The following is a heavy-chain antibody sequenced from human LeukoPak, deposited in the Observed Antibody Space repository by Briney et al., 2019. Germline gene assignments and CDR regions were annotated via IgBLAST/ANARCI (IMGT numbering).Heavy chain of an antibody. CDR1: GYTFTNYW. CDR3: ARHGAGGYCSSTSCLLNWFDP. Sequence: GESLKISCEASGYTFTNYWIVWVRQMPGIGLEWMGIIHPGDSDTRYSPSFQGQVTISADKSISTAYLQWSSLKASDTAMYYCARHGAGGYCSSTSCLLNWFDPWGQGTLVTVSS. J-gene: IGHJ5*02. D-gene: IGHD2-2*03. V-gene: IGHV5-51*01. CDR2: IHPGDSDT.